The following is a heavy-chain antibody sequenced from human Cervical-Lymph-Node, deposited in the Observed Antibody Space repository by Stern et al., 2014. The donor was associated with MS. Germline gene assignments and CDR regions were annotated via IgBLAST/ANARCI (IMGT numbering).Heavy chain of an antibody. Sequence: VQLVESGPGLVKPSQTLFLTCTVSGGSISSDDNYWNWIRQLPGKGLEWIGYISYSGNTYNTPSLKSRVTISADTSKNQFSLKLSSVTAADTAVYYCARDGPQVGAGSFDIWGRGTMVTVSS. CDR1: GGSISSDDNY. CDR3: ARDGPQVGAGSFDI. V-gene: IGHV4-31*03. CDR2: ISYSGNT. J-gene: IGHJ3*02. D-gene: IGHD1-26*01.